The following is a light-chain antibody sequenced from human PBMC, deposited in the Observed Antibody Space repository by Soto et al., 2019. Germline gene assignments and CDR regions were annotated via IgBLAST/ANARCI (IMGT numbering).Light chain of an antibody. J-gene: IGLJ2*01. CDR2: EVF. V-gene: IGLV2-14*01. CDR1: RSDVGGYNY. Sequence: QSVLTQPASVSGSPGQSITISCTGTRSDVGGYNYVSWYQHHPGKAPNLMMYEVFNRPAGVSNRFSGSRSGNTASLTISGRHADDEADYYCTSYASTSTHVVFGGGTKRTVL. CDR3: TSYASTSTHVV.